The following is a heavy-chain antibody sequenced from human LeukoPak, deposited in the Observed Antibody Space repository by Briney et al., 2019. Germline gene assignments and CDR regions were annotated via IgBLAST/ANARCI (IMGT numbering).Heavy chain of an antibody. CDR3: ARHLDDSSGYYYRTMYYFDY. D-gene: IGHD3-22*01. CDR1: GYSFTTYR. J-gene: IGHJ4*02. CDR2: VSPGDSDT. V-gene: IGHV5-51*01. Sequence: GESLKISCKGSGYSFTTYRIGWVRQMPGKGLEWMGVVSPGDSDTRYSPSFQGQVTISADKSISTAYLQWSSLKASDTAMYYCARHLDDSSGYYYRTMYYFDYWGQGTWSPSPQ.